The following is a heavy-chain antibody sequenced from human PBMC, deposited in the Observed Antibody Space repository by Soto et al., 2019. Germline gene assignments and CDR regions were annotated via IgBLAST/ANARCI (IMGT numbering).Heavy chain of an antibody. CDR3: ASGAAFYYDTSRY. V-gene: IGHV3-23*01. CDR2: ISGSGDST. CDR1: GFAFSNHA. D-gene: IGHD3-22*01. J-gene: IGHJ4*02. Sequence: GGSLRLSCTASGFAFSNHAMSWVRQAPGKGLEWVSGISGSGDSTHYGVSVKGRFTISRDNSKNTLNLQMTSLRPEDTAVYYCASGAAFYYDTSRYWGQGTLVTVSS.